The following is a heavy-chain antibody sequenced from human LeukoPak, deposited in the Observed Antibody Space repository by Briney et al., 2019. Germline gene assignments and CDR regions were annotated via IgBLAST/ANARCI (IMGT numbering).Heavy chain of an antibody. Sequence: PSETLSLTCTVFGGSISSSSYYWGWIRQPPGKGLEWIGTIYYSGITYYKPSLKSRVTISVDTSKNQFSLKLSSVTAADTAVYYCARLRRDGYKDTFDIWGQGTMVTVSS. CDR1: GGSISSSSYY. V-gene: IGHV4-39*01. D-gene: IGHD5-24*01. CDR3: ARLRRDGYKDTFDI. J-gene: IGHJ3*02. CDR2: IYYSGIT.